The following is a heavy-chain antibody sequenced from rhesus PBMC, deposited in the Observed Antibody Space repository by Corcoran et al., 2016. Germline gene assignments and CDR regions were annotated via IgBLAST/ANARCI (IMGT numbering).Heavy chain of an antibody. CDR1: GFTFSNYG. CDR2: INNGGGST. J-gene: IGHJ4*01. V-gene: IGHV3S5*01. CDR3: VKYSNYVDFEY. Sequence: EVQLVESGGGLVQPGGSLRLSGVASGFTFSNYGMSWARQAPGKGLEWISYINNGGGSTFYADSVKGRFTISRDNSKNTLSLQMNSLRAEDTAVYHCVKYSNYVDFEYWGQGVLVTVSS. D-gene: IGHD4-23*01.